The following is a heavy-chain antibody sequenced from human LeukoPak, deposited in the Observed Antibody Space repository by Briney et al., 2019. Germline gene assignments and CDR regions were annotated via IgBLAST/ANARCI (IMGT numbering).Heavy chain of an antibody. D-gene: IGHD6-19*01. CDR3: ARLREQQWLVPYYYYGLDV. CDR2: IYPGDSDT. V-gene: IGHV5-51*01. J-gene: IGHJ6*02. CDR1: GYGFASYW. Sequence: GESLKISCKGSGYGFASYWIGWVRQMPGKGLEWMGVIYPGDSDTRYSPSFQGQVTISADKSISTAYLQWSSLKASDTAMYYCARLREQQWLVPYYYYGLDVWGQGTTVTVSS.